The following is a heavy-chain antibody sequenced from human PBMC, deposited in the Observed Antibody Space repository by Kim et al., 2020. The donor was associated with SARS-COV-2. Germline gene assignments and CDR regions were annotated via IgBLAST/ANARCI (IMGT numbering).Heavy chain of an antibody. J-gene: IGHJ4*02. V-gene: IGHV3-33*06. CDR3: AKAGQGQLWLVY. D-gene: IGHD5-18*01. Sequence: YYADSVKGRFTISRDNSKNTLYLQMNSLRAEDTAVYYCAKAGQGQLWLVYWGQGTLVTVSS.